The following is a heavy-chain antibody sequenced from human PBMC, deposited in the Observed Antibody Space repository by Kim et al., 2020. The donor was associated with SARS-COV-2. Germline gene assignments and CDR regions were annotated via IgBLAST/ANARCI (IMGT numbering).Heavy chain of an antibody. V-gene: IGHV3-30*04. CDR3: ARIKAAASTGDAFDV. D-gene: IGHD6-25*01. J-gene: IGHJ3*01. Sequence: GGSLILSCVASGFTLSSYAMHWVRQAPGKGLEWLAIISYDGNNQYYADSVRGRFTISRDISKNTLFLQMNSLRGDDTSTYYCARIKAAASTGDAFDVWGQGQWSSSLQ. CDR2: ISYDGNNQ. CDR1: GFTLSSYA.